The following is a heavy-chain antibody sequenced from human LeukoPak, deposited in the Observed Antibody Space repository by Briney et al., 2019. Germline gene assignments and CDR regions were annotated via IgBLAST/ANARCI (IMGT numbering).Heavy chain of an antibody. V-gene: IGHV3-23*01. D-gene: IGHD1-26*01. CDR2: ISGSGGST. J-gene: IGHJ4*02. CDR3: ARARDSGSWIDY. Sequence: GGSLRLSCAVSGFTFSTYAMNWVRQAPGKGLEWVSVISGSGGSTYYADSVKGRFTISRDNSKNTLYLQMDSLRVEDTAVYYCARARDSGSWIDYWGQGTLVTVSS. CDR1: GFTFSTYA.